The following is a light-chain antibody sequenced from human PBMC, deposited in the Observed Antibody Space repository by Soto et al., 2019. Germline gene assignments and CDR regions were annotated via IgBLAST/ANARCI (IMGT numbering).Light chain of an antibody. Sequence: QSVLTQPPSASGTPGQRVTISCSGSRSNIGGNTVNWFRQVPGTAPKPLIYSNNLRPSEVPDRFSGSKSGTSASLAISGLQSEDEADYFCTTWDDSLNGVVFGGGTKVTV. J-gene: IGLJ2*01. V-gene: IGLV1-44*01. CDR3: TTWDDSLNGVV. CDR2: SNN. CDR1: RSNIGGNT.